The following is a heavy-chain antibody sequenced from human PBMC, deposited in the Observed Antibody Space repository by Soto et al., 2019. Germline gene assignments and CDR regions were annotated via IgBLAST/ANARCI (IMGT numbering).Heavy chain of an antibody. CDR2: IKPITDGGAT. Sequence: KTGGSLRLSCAASGITFNNAWMSWVRQAPGKGLECVGRIKPITDGGATDYAALVKGRFTISRDDSKNTLFLQMNSLKPEDTAVYYCTTLFRGGYYPHYHYYGMDVWGQGTTVTVSS. CDR3: TTLFRGGYYPHYHYYGMDV. J-gene: IGHJ6*02. CDR1: GITFNNAW. D-gene: IGHD3-3*01. V-gene: IGHV3-15*01.